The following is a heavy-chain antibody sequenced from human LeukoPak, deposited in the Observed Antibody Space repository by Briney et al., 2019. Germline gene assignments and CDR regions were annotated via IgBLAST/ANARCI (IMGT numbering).Heavy chain of an antibody. CDR3: ARELTNSGSYYS. Sequence: ASVKVSCKASGGTFSSYAISWVRQAPGQGLEWMGGIIPIFGTANYAQKFQGRVTITTDESTSTAYMELSSLRSEDTAVYYCARELTNSGSYYSWGQGTLVTVSS. V-gene: IGHV1-69*05. D-gene: IGHD1-26*01. CDR1: GGTFSSYA. J-gene: IGHJ5*02. CDR2: IIPIFGTA.